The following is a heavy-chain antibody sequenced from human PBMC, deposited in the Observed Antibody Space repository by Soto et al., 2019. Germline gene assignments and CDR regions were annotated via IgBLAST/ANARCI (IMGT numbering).Heavy chain of an antibody. V-gene: IGHV4-34*01. CDR2: INHSGST. CDR1: GGSFSGYY. Sequence: SETLSLTCAVYGGSFSGYYWSWIRQPPGKGLEWIGEINHSGSTNYNPSLKSRVTISVDTSKNQFSLKLSSVTAADTAVYYCARHLTYCSAVFCYSDSPYYVIYVCCQGTTVPVS. CDR3: ARHLTYCSAVFCYSDSPYYVIYV. J-gene: IGHJ6*02. D-gene: IGHD2-15*01.